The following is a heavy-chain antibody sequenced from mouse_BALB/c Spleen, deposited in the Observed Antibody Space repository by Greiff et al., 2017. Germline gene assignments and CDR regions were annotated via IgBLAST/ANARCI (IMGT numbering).Heavy chain of an antibody. CDR2: IDPANGNT. CDR1: GFYIKDTY. V-gene: IGHV14-3*02. J-gene: IGHJ4*01. Sequence: EVQLQQSGAELVKPGASVKLSCTASGFYIKDTYMPWVKQRPEQGLEWIGRIDPANGNTKYDPKFQGKATITADTSSNTAYLQLSSLTAEDTAVYYCARLDYEAMDYWGQGTSVTVSS. CDR3: ARLDYEAMDY.